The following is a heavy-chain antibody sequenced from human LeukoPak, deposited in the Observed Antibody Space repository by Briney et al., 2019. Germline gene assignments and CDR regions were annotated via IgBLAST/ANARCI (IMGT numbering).Heavy chain of an antibody. J-gene: IGHJ4*02. V-gene: IGHV3-7*03. CDR3: ARVQGGSSISCTDY. CDR1: GFTFSSYW. CDR2: IKQDGSEK. D-gene: IGHD2-2*01. Sequence: GGSLRLSCAASGFTFSSYWMSWVRQAPGKGLEWVANIKQDGSEKYYVDSVKGRFTISRDNAKNSLYLQMNSLRAEDTAVYYCARVQGGSSISCTDYWGQGTLVTVSS.